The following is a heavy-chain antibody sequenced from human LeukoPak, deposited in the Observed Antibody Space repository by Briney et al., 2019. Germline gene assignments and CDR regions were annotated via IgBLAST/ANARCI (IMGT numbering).Heavy chain of an antibody. CDR3: ARGLGDSSGYYFSDN. D-gene: IGHD3-22*01. Sequence: SVKVSCKTSGGTFSTSAISWVRRAPGQGLEWMGGIIPIFGTGNYAQKFQGRVTITADEFTSTAYMELSSLTSEDTAVYYCARGLGDSSGYYFSDNWGRGTLVTVSS. CDR2: IIPIFGTG. J-gene: IGHJ4*02. CDR1: GGTFSTSA. V-gene: IGHV1-69*13.